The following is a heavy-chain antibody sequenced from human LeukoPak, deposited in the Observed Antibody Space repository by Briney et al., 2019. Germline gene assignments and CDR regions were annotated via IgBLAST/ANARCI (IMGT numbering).Heavy chain of an antibody. Sequence: GGSLRLSCAASGFTFSSYGMSWVRQAPGKGLEWVAFIRYDGSNKYYADSVKGRFTISRDNSKNALYLQMNSLRAEDTAVYYCAKDENTAMVNWGQGTLVTVSS. CDR1: GFTFSSYG. CDR2: IRYDGSNK. D-gene: IGHD5-18*01. CDR3: AKDENTAMVN. J-gene: IGHJ4*02. V-gene: IGHV3-30*02.